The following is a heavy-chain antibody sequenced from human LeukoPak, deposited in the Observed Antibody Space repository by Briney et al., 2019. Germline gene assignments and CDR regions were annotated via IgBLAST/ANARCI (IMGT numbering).Heavy chain of an antibody. J-gene: IGHJ4*02. CDR2: ISGSGGTT. CDR3: ATRGSYCSGGTCLDY. Sequence: GGSLRLPCAASGLTFSSYSMNWVRQAPGKGLEWVSGISGSGGTTYYADSVKGRFTISRDNPKNTLHLQMNSLRAEDTAVYYCATRGSYCSGGTCLDYWGQGTLVTVSS. V-gene: IGHV3-23*01. CDR1: GLTFSSYS. D-gene: IGHD2-15*01.